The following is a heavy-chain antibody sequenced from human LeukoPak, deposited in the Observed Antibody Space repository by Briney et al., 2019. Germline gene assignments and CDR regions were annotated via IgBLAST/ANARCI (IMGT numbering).Heavy chain of an antibody. V-gene: IGHV4-39*07. CDR2: IYYSGST. CDR3: ASLKRGSGWYFDY. Sequence: SETLSLTCTVSGGSISSSSYYWGWIRQPPGKGLEWIGSIYYSGSTYYNPSLKSRVTISVDTSKNQFSLKLSSVTAVDTAVYYCASLKRGSGWYFDYWGQGTLVTVSS. D-gene: IGHD6-19*01. J-gene: IGHJ4*02. CDR1: GGSISSSSYY.